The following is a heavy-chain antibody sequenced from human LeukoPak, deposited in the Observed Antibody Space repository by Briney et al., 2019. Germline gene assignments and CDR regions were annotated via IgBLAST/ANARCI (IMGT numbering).Heavy chain of an antibody. CDR2: IYHSGST. D-gene: IGHD5-18*01. Sequence: SETLSLTCTVSGYSISSGYYWGWIRQPPVKGLEWIGSIYHSGSTYYNPSLKSRVAISVDTSKNQFSLKLSSVTAADTAVYYCARVDVDTAMPFDYWGQGTLVTVSS. CDR3: ARVDVDTAMPFDY. J-gene: IGHJ4*02. CDR1: GYSISSGYY. V-gene: IGHV4-38-2*02.